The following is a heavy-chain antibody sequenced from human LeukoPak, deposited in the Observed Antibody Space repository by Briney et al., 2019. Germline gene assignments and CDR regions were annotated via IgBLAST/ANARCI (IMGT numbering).Heavy chain of an antibody. V-gene: IGHV4-31*03. D-gene: IGHD3-22*01. CDR3: ARGNSSGFR. J-gene: IGHJ4*02. CDR2: IYYSVSS. Sequence: SETLSLACTVSGDSISRGGYYWSWIRQHPGKGLEWIGYIYYSVSSYYNPSFMSRLTISVDTSKNQFSLTLSAVTAADTAVYYCARGNSSGFRWGQGTLVTVSS. CDR1: GDSISRGGYY.